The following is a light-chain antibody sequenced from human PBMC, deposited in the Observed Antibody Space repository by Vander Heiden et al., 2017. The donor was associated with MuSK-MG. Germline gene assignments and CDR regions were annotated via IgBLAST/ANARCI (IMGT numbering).Light chain of an antibody. Sequence: IQITQCPSSLSASVGDRVTITCRASQSISSYLNWYQQKPGKAPMLLIYAASSLHSVVPSRFSGSGYGTDLTLTISIRQLVEFATYYCQYIDSNPLFTFGHGTKVDIK. J-gene: IGKJ3*01. CDR3: QYIDSNPLFT. CDR2: AAS. CDR1: QSISSY. V-gene: IGKV1-39*01.